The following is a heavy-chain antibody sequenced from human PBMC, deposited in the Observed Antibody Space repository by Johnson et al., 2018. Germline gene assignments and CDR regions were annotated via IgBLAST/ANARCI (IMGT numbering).Heavy chain of an antibody. Sequence: VQLVQSGGGLVKPGRSLRLSCTASGFTFGDYAMSWFRQAPGKGLEWVGFIRSKAYGGTTEYAASVKGRFTISRDDSKSIAYLQMNSLKTEDTAVYYGTRDDTTGTTFRKYYYYYGMDVWGQGTTVTVAS. CDR3: TRDDTTGTTFRKYYYYYGMDV. J-gene: IGHJ6*02. D-gene: IGHD1-1*01. CDR2: IRSKAYGGTT. CDR1: GFTFGDYA. V-gene: IGHV3-49*05.